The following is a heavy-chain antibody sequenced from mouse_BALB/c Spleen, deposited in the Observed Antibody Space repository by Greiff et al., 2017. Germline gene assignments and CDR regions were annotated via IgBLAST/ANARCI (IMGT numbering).Heavy chain of an antibody. CDR3: ARHYGNSYYFDY. Sequence: EVKLVESGGGLVKPGGSLKLSCAASGFTFSSYAMSWVRQTPEKRLEWVASISSGGSTYYPDSVKGRFTISRDNARNILYLQMSSLRSEDTAMYYCARHYGNSYYFDYWGQGTTLTVSS. J-gene: IGHJ2*01. CDR1: GFTFSSYA. CDR2: ISSGGST. V-gene: IGHV5-6-5*01. D-gene: IGHD2-1*01.